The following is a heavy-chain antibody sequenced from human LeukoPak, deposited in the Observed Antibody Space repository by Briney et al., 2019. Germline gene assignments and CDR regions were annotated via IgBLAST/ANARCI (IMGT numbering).Heavy chain of an antibody. Sequence: GGTLRPSWADPGFTFGYNGMSWVRQAPEKGLEWVSTISGSGSATYNAGSVKGRFTTSRDNSNNTLYLQMNSLRAEDTAVYYCTKTEAPAAIRAGSDYWGQGTLVTVSS. CDR2: ISGSGSAT. D-gene: IGHD2-2*02. CDR1: GFTFGYNG. J-gene: IGHJ4*02. V-gene: IGHV3-23*01. CDR3: TKTEAPAAIRAGSDY.